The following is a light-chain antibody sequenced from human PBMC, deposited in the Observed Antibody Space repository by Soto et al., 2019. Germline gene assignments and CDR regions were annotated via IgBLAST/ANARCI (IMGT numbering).Light chain of an antibody. CDR2: AVS. Sequence: QSVLTLPASVSGSPGQSITISCSGTSSDIGSYNHVAWYQQFPGKSPKLMIYAVSDRPPGVSHRFSGSKSGITASLTISGXQTDDEADYYCISYTDRQSYLFGTGTRSPS. CDR1: SSDIGSYNH. CDR3: ISYTDRQSYL. J-gene: IGLJ1*01. V-gene: IGLV2-14*03.